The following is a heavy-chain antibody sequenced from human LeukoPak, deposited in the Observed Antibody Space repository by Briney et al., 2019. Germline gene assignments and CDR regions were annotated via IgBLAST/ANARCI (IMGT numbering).Heavy chain of an antibody. CDR3: AKDNVIVGGYYFDY. J-gene: IGHJ4*02. D-gene: IGHD1-26*01. CDR1: GFTFSSYV. CDR2: ISYDGSNK. Sequence: GGSLRLSCAASGFTFSSYVMHWVRQAPGKGLKWVAVISYDGSNKYYADSVKGRFTISRDNSKNTLYLQMNSLRAEDTAVYYCAKDNVIVGGYYFDYWGQGTLVTVSS. V-gene: IGHV3-30*18.